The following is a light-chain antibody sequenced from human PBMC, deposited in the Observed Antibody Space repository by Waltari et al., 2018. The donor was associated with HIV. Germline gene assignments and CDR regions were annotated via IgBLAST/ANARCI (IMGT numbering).Light chain of an antibody. J-gene: IGLJ3*02. Sequence: QSVMTQPPSASGTPGQRVTISCSGRSSNIGRNYVNWYQQLPGTTPKLLIYRNNQRPSGVPDRFSGSKSGTSASLAISGLRSEDEADYYCAAWDDSLSGSWVFGGGTQVTVL. CDR3: AAWDDSLSGSWV. CDR2: RNN. CDR1: SSNIGRNY. V-gene: IGLV1-47*01.